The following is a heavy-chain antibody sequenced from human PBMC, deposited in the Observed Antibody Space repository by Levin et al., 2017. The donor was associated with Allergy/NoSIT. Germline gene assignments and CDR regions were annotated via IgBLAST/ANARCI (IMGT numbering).Heavy chain of an antibody. Sequence: GGSLRLSCAASGFTFSSYWMNWVRQAPGKGLEWVANINQDGSEKYYVDSVKGRFTISRDNAKNSLYLQMSSLRAEDTAVYYCARPQGSGTYYTESDSWGQGTLVTVSS. D-gene: IGHD3-10*01. CDR2: INQDGSEK. J-gene: IGHJ4*02. CDR1: GFTFSSYW. CDR3: ARPQGSGTYYTESDS. V-gene: IGHV3-7*01.